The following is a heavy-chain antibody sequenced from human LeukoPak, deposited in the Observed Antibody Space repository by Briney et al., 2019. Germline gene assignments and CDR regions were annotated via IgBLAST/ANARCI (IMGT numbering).Heavy chain of an antibody. V-gene: IGHV1-18*01. Sequence: ASVKVSCKASGYTFFIYGITWVRQAPGQGLEWMGWISAHTGNSDYAQKFQNRVTMTIDTSTSTAYMELRSLGSDDTAVYYCARDGKGRYDFRENDYWGQGTLVTVSS. CDR2: ISAHTGNS. J-gene: IGHJ4*02. D-gene: IGHD3-3*01. CDR1: GYTFFIYG. CDR3: ARDGKGRYDFRENDY.